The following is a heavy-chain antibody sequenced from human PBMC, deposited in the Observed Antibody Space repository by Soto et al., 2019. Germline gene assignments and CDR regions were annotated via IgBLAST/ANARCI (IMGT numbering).Heavy chain of an antibody. Sequence: SETLSLTCTVSGGSISSSSYYWGWIRQPPGKGLEWIGSIYYSGSTYYNPSLKSRVTISVDTSKNQFSLKLSSVTAADTAVYYCARHALIAARRHSYYFDYWGQGTLVTVSS. CDR1: GGSISSSSYY. J-gene: IGHJ4*02. D-gene: IGHD6-6*01. CDR3: ARHALIAARRHSYYFDY. V-gene: IGHV4-39*01. CDR2: IYYSGST.